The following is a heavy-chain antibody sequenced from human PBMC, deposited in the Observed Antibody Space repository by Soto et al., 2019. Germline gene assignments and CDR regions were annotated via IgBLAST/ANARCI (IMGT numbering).Heavy chain of an antibody. CDR2: IYYSWST. CDR1: GGSISSGGYY. V-gene: IGHV4-31*03. J-gene: IGHJ6*02. CDR3: ARVGRYYDRSGSYRDDYYGMDV. Sequence: QVQLQESGPGLVKPSQTLSLTCTVSGGSISSGGYYWSWIRQHPGKGLEWIGDIYYSWSTYYNPSLMTRVTTSVDPSKNQFSLKLSSVPAADTAVYYCARVGRYYDRSGSYRDDYYGMDVWGQGTTVTVSS. D-gene: IGHD3-22*01.